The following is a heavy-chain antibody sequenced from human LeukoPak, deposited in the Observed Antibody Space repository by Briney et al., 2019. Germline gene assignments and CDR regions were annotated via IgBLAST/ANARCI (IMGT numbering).Heavy chain of an antibody. CDR2: IYSGGST. D-gene: IGHD2-2*01. CDR1: GFSVSSNY. V-gene: IGHV3-53*01. J-gene: IGHJ5*02. Sequence: GGSLRLSCAASGFSVSSNYMSWVRQAPGKGLEWVSVIYSGGSTYYADSVKGRFTISRDNSKNTLYLQMNSLRAEDTAVYYCARTNIVVVPAAIPRLENWFDPWGQGTLVTVSS. CDR3: ARTNIVVVPAAIPRLENWFDP.